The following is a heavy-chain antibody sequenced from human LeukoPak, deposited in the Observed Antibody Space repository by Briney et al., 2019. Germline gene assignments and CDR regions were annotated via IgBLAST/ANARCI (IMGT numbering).Heavy chain of an antibody. J-gene: IGHJ6*03. V-gene: IGHV1-2*02. CDR2: INPNSGGT. CDR1: GYTFTGYY. CDR3: ARGDTRGAGSYYYYYYMDV. D-gene: IGHD1-14*01. Sequence: ASVKVSCKASGYTFTGYYMHWARQAPGQGLEWMGWINPNSGGTNYAQKFQGRVTMTRDTSISTAYMELSRLRSDDTAVYYCARGDTRGAGSYYYYYYMDVWGKGTTVTVSS.